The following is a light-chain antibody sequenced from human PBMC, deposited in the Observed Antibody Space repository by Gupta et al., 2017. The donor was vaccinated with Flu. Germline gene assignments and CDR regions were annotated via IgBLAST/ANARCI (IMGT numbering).Light chain of an antibody. J-gene: IGKJ1*01. Sequence: KVSLSVLASSNINAWLAWYQQKPGKAPKLLMSAASSLESGVPTRFSGSGSGTDFTLTISRLQPEDVATYYCQRTYNFPWTFGQGTKVEIK. CDR1: SNINAW. V-gene: IGKV1-12*01. CDR2: AAS. CDR3: QRTYNFPWT.